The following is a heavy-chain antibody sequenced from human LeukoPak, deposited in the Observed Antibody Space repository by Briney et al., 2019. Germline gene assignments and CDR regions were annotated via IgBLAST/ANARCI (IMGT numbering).Heavy chain of an antibody. Sequence: ASVKVSCKASGYTFTDHYIHWMRQAPGQGPEWMGWIYPKSGGTNSAQKFQGRVTLTRDTSISTTYMELSGLRSDDTAVYYCAGIAGSGSLNWFDPWGQGTLVTVSS. V-gene: IGHV1-2*02. J-gene: IGHJ5*02. CDR1: GYTFTDHY. CDR2: IYPKSGGT. D-gene: IGHD3-10*01. CDR3: AGIAGSGSLNWFDP.